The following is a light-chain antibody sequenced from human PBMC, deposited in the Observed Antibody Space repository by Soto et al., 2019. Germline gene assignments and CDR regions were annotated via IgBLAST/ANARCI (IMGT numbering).Light chain of an antibody. Sequence: QSALTQSPSASGSPGQSVTISCTGTSSDIGGYHYVSWYQQHPGKAPKLIIYEVSKRPSGVPDRFSGSKSGNTASLTVSGLQAEDEADYYCTSYAGSNNLVFAGGTKLTVL. V-gene: IGLV2-8*01. CDR3: TSYAGSNNLV. J-gene: IGLJ3*02. CDR1: SSDIGGYHY. CDR2: EVS.